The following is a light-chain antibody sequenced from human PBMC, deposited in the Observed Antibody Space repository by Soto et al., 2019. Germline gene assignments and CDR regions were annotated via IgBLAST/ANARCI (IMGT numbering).Light chain of an antibody. CDR3: HQSGNSPFT. CDR1: QSVSFTS. V-gene: IGKV3-20*01. J-gene: IGKJ3*01. CDR2: GAF. Sequence: EIVLTQSPGTLSLSPGERATLPCRASQSVSFTSLAWYQQKPGQAPRLLIYGAFNRAPGIPDRFSGSGSGTDFTLTISRLEPEDFAVYYCHQSGNSPFTFGPGTKVDIK.